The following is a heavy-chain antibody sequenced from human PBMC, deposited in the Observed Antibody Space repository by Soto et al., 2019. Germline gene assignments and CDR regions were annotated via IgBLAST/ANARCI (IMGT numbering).Heavy chain of an antibody. CDR2: MNPNSGNT. D-gene: IGHD6-19*01. CDR1: GYTFTSYD. CDR3: ARKGIAVLHDAFDI. J-gene: IGHJ3*02. Sequence: ASVKVSCKASGYTFTSYDINWVRQATGQGLEWMGWMNPNSGNTGYAQKFQGRVTMTRNTSISTAYMELSSLRSEDTAVYYCARKGIAVLHDAFDIWGQGTMVTVSS. V-gene: IGHV1-8*01.